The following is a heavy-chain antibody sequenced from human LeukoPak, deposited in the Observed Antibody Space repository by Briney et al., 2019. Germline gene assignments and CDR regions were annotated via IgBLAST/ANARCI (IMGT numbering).Heavy chain of an antibody. Sequence: GGSLRLSCAASGFTFSSYSMNWVRQAPGKGLEWVSSISSSSSYIYYADSVKGRFTISRDNAKNSIYLQMNSLRAEETAVDYCASEYYDSFTGYNFIDYWGQGTLVTASS. CDR3: ASEYYDSFTGYNFIDY. D-gene: IGHD3-9*01. CDR2: ISSSSSYI. CDR1: GFTFSSYS. J-gene: IGHJ4*01. V-gene: IGHV3-21*01.